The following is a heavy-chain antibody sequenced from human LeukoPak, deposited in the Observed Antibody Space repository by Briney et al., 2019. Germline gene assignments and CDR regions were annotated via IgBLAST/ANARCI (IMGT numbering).Heavy chain of an antibody. D-gene: IGHD3-3*01. CDR2: INHSGDT. CDR1: GYSISSGYY. CDR3: ARHFCYYDFWSGPEDNWFDP. Sequence: SETLSLTCTVSGYSISSGYYWGWIRQTPGKGLEWIGSINHSGDTYYSPSLKSRVTISVDTSKNQFSLKLSSVTAADTAVYYCARHFCYYDFWSGPEDNWFDPWGQGTLVTVSS. V-gene: IGHV4-38-2*02. J-gene: IGHJ5*02.